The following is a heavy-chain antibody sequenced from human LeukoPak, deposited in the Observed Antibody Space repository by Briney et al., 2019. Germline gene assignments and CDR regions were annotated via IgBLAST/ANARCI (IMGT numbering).Heavy chain of an antibody. J-gene: IGHJ4*02. Sequence: GASVKVSCKASGYTFTSYAMHWVRQAPGQRLEWMGWINAGNGNTKYSQKFQGRVTITRDTSASTAYMELSGLRSEDTAVYYCASGSSRYYFDYWGQGTLVTVSS. CDR1: GYTFTSYA. V-gene: IGHV1-3*01. CDR2: INAGNGNT. D-gene: IGHD1-26*01. CDR3: ASGSSRYYFDY.